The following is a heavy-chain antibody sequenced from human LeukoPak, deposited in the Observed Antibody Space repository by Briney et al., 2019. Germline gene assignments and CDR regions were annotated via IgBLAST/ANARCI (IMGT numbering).Heavy chain of an antibody. V-gene: IGHV3-11*06. J-gene: IGHJ4*02. CDR2: IGIDSGNT. CDR1: GGSISSGGYY. D-gene: IGHD4-11*01. Sequence: LSLTCTVSGGSISSGGYYWSWIRQHPGKGLEWISYIGIDSGNTKYADSVKGRFTVSGDKARNSLYLQMNSLRVEDTAVYYCARDHNYAFDNWGQGTLVTVSS. CDR3: ARDHNYAFDN.